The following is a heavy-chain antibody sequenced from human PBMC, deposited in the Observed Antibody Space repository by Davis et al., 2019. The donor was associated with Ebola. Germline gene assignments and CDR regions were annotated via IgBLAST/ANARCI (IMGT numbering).Heavy chain of an antibody. D-gene: IGHD3-22*01. J-gene: IGHJ4*02. CDR2: ISFDEISK. CDR1: GFTFTDYA. CDR3: AREGYSSGRAPAFDS. V-gene: IGHV3-30-3*01. Sequence: PGGSLRLSCATSGFTFTDYAMNWVRQASGKGLEWVAGISFDEISKYYADSVKDRFSISRDKSKNTVSLQMNSLTVEDTAVYYCAREGYSSGRAPAFDSWGQGTLVTVSS.